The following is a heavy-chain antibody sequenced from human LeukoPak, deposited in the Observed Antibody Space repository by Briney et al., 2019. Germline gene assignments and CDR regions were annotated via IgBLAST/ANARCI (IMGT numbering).Heavy chain of an antibody. CDR3: ARPLNTAHDTFDV. D-gene: IGHD5-18*01. J-gene: IGHJ3*01. CDR1: GGSVSSGGYY. Sequence: SETLSLTCTVSGGSVSSGGYYWVWIRQRPGKGLKWIGYIYYTGSTSYNPSLKSRLTIAVDTSKNQFSLKLSSVTAADTAVYYCARPLNTAHDTFDVWGQGTMVTVSS. V-gene: IGHV4-31*03. CDR2: IYYTGST.